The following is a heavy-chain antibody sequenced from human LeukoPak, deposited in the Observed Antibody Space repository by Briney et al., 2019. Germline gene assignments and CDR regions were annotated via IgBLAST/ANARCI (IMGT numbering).Heavy chain of an antibody. D-gene: IGHD3-22*01. CDR2: INHSGST. J-gene: IGHJ3*02. CDR1: GGSFSGYY. Sequence: PSETLSLTCAVYGGSFSGYYWSWIRQPPGKGLEWIGEINHSGSTNYNPSLKSRVTISVDTSKNQFSLKLSSVTAADTAVYYCARDPRGTYYYDSSGYEGDAFDIWGQGTMVTVSS. V-gene: IGHV4-34*01. CDR3: ARDPRGTYYYDSSGYEGDAFDI.